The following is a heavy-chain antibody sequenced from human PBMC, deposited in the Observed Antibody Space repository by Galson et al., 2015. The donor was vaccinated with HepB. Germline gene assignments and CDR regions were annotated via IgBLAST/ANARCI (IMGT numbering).Heavy chain of an antibody. V-gene: IGHV3-23*01. J-gene: IGHJ5*02. CDR3: ARDWLPAAMSSWFDP. Sequence: SLRLSCAASGFTFSSYAMSWVRQAPGKGLEWVSAISGSGGSTYYADSVKGRFTISRDNSKNTLYLQMNSLRAEDTAVYYCARDWLPAAMSSWFDPWGQGTLVTVSS. CDR2: ISGSGGST. CDR1: GFTFSSYA. D-gene: IGHD2-2*01.